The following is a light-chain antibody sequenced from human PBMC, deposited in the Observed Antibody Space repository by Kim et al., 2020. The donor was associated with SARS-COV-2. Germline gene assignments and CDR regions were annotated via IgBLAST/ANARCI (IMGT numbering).Light chain of an antibody. V-gene: IGLV4-69*02. CDR2: VNSDGSH. J-gene: IGLJ2*01. Sequence: QLVLTQSPSASASLGASVKLTFTLSRGHSNNDIAWHQQQPQKGPRYLMNVNSDGSHSKGDGIPDRFSGSSSGAERYLIISSLQSEDEADYFCQTWGTATVVFGGGTQLTVL. CDR3: QTWGTATVV. CDR1: RGHSNND.